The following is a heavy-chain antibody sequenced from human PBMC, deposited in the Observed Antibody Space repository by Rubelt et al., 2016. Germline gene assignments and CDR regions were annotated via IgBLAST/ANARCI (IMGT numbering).Heavy chain of an antibody. CDR3: ARILLPDYYDSSGGMDV. Sequence: QVTLRESGPALVKPTQTLTLTCTFSGFSLSTSGMCVSWIRQPPGKALEWLARVDWDDDNYYSTSLKPRLTISKDPSKNQVVLTMTNMDPVDTATYYCARILLPDYYDSSGGMDVWGQGTTVTVSS. D-gene: IGHD3-22*01. CDR2: VDWDDDN. J-gene: IGHJ6*02. V-gene: IGHV2-70*15. CDR1: GFSLSTSGMC.